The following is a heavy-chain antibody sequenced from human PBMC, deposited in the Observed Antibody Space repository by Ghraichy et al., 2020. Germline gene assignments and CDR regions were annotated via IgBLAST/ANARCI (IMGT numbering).Heavy chain of an antibody. V-gene: IGHV3-23*01. Sequence: GESLNISCAASGFTFSSYAMSWVRQAPGKGLEWVSAISGSGGSTYYADSVKGRFTISRDNSKNTLYLQMNSLRAEDTAVYYCAKGKSPGNSDSPYYYYGMDVWGQGTTVTVSS. J-gene: IGHJ6*02. CDR2: ISGSGGST. CDR1: GFTFSSYA. D-gene: IGHD4-23*01. CDR3: AKGKSPGNSDSPYYYYGMDV.